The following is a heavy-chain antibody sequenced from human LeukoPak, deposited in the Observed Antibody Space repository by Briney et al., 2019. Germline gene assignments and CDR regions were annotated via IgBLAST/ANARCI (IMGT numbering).Heavy chain of an antibody. CDR3: ARDGSSWSNWLDP. V-gene: IGHV3-48*03. Sequence: PGGSLRLSCAASGFTFSSYEMNWVRQAPRKGLEWVSYISSGVSRIYYADSVKGRFIISRDNAKNSLYLQMNSLRAEDTAVYYCARDGSSWSNWLDPWGQGTLVTVSS. CDR2: ISSGVSRI. CDR1: GFTFSSYE. D-gene: IGHD6-13*01. J-gene: IGHJ5*02.